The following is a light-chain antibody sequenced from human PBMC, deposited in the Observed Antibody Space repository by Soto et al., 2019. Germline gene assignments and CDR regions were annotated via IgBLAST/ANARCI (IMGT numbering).Light chain of an antibody. CDR2: GAS. CDR1: QSVSSSY. J-gene: IGKJ4*01. V-gene: IGKV3-20*01. Sequence: EIVLTQSPGTLSLSPGERATLSCRASQSVSSSYLAWYQKKPGQAPRLLIYGASSRATGIPDRFSGSGSGTDFTLTISRLEPEDFAVYYCQQYSSSLLLTFGGGTKVEIK. CDR3: QQYSSSLLLT.